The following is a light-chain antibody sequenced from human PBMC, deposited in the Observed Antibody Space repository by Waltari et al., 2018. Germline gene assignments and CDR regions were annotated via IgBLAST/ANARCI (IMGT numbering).Light chain of an antibody. J-gene: IGLJ2*01. CDR1: SSNIGAGYD. V-gene: IGLV1-40*01. CDR3: QSYDRDLNAVL. CDR2: RDD. Sequence: QSVLTQPPSVSGAPGQSVTISCTGSSSNIGAGYDVHWYQQIPGSAPTVLIYRDDNLPSGVPGRFSGSKSGTSASLSVTGLHVEDEADYFCQSYDRDLNAVLFGGGTKLTVL.